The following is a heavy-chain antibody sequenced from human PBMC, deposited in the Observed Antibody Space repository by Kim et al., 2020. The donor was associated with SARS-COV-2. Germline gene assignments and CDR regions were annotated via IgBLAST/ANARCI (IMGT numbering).Heavy chain of an antibody. CDR3: ARGDMVRPAATENRYGMDV. CDR1: GGSFSGYY. D-gene: IGHD2-2*01. V-gene: IGHV4-34*01. J-gene: IGHJ6*01. CDR2: INDSGST. Sequence: SETLSLTCAVYGGSFSGYYWSWIRQPPEKGLEWIGEINDSGSTNYNPSLKSRVTISVDTSKNQFSLKLSSVTAADTAVYYCARGDMVRPAATENRYGMDV.